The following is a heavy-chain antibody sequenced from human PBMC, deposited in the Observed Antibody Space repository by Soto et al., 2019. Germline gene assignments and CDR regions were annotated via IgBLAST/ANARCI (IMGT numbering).Heavy chain of an antibody. J-gene: IGHJ4*02. CDR3: AREPGL. CDR1: GGSISSYY. CDR2: IYYSGST. Sequence: QVQLQESGPGLVKPSETLSLTYTVSGGSISSYYWSWIRQPPGKGLEWIGYIYYSGSTNYNPSLKSRVTISVDTSKNQFSLKLSSVTAADTAVYYCAREPGLWGQGTLVTVSS. V-gene: IGHV4-59*01.